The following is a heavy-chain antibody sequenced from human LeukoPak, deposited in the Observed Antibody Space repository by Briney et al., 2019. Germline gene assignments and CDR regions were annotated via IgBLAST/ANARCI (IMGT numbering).Heavy chain of an antibody. J-gene: IGHJ5*02. V-gene: IGHV5-51*01. Sequence: RTEESLKISCKGSGYSFTSYWIGWVRQMPGKGLEWMGIIYPGDSDTRYSPSFQGQVTISADKSISTAYLQWSSLKASDTAMYYCARSAHYYDSSGYLRNWFDPWGQGTLVTVSS. CDR2: IYPGDSDT. D-gene: IGHD3-22*01. CDR3: ARSAHYYDSSGYLRNWFDP. CDR1: GYSFTSYW.